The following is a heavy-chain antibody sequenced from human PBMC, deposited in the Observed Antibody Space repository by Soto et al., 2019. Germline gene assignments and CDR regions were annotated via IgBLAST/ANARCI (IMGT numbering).Heavy chain of an antibody. CDR1: GYTFTSYA. CDR3: ARGPTDKTWFDP. D-gene: IGHD4-17*01. CDR2: INAGNGNT. J-gene: IGHJ5*02. V-gene: IGHV1-3*01. Sequence: GASVKVSCKASGYTFTSYAMHWVRQAPGQRLEWMGWINAGNGNTKYSQKFQGRVTITRDTSASTAYMELSSLRSEDTAVYYCARGPTDKTWFDPWGQGTLVTISS.